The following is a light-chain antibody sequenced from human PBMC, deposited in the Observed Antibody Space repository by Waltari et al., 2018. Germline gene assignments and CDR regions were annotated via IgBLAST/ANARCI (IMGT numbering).Light chain of an antibody. J-gene: IGLJ3*02. V-gene: IGLV3-1*01. CDR1: KLGDKY. Sequence: SYELTQPPSVSVSPGQTASITCPGDKLGDKYVCWYQQKPGQSPVLVIYEDSKRTSGIPMRFSLSNSGNTAALAIRGTQAMDGGGYYCQSWDSSTFWVFGGGTKLTVL. CDR2: EDS. CDR3: QSWDSSTFWV.